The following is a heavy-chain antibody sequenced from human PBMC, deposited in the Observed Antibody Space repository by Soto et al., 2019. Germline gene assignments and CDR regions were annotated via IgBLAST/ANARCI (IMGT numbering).Heavy chain of an antibody. V-gene: IGHV3-49*03. CDR2: IRSKAYGGTT. CDR3: TRDRIAAAGNLEYYYYYYGMDV. J-gene: IGHJ6*02. CDR1: GFTFGDYA. D-gene: IGHD6-13*01. Sequence: GGSLRLSCTASGFTFGDYAMSWFRQAPGKGLGWVGFIRSKAYGGTTEYAASMKGRFTISRDDSKSIAYLQMNSLKTEDTAVYYCTRDRIAAAGNLEYYYYYYGMDVWGQGTTVTVSS.